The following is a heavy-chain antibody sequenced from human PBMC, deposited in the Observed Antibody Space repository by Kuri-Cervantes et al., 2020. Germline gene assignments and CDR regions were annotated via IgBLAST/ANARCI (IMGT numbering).Heavy chain of an antibody. CDR2: ISYDGRDT. CDR1: GFTFSSYA. J-gene: IGHJ5*02. V-gene: IGHV3-30-3*02. CDR3: AKSLITMIVVA. Sequence: GESLKISCAASGFTFSSYAMHWVRQAPGKGLEWVAVISYDGRDTKYADSVKGRFTISRDNSKNTLYLQMNSLRAEDTAVYYCAKSLITMIVVAWGQGTLVTVSS. D-gene: IGHD3-22*01.